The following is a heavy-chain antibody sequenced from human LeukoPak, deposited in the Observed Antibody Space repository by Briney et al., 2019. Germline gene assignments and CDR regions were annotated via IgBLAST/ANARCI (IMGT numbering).Heavy chain of an antibody. Sequence: GGSLRLSCAASGFTFSSYAMSWVRQAPGKGLEWVSAISDSGVTAYYADSVKGRFTISRDNSKSTLYLQMNSLRAEDTAVYYCARDSTNQLRFLEWYDRGPIDYWGQGTLVTVSS. J-gene: IGHJ4*02. CDR1: GFTFSSYA. D-gene: IGHD3-3*01. CDR3: ARDSTNQLRFLEWYDRGPIDY. CDR2: ISDSGVTA. V-gene: IGHV3-23*01.